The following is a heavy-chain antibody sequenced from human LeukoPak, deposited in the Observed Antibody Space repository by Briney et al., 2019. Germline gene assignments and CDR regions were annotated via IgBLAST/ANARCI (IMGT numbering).Heavy chain of an antibody. Sequence: SETLSLTCAVYGGSFSGYYWSWIRQPPGKGLEWIGEINHSGSTNYNPSLKSRVTISVDKSKNQFSLKLSSVTAADTAVYYCARRPVLLWFGESRNYYYYGMDVWGQGTTVTVSS. CDR3: ARRPVLLWFGESRNYYYYGMDV. CDR1: GGSFSGYY. CDR2: INHSGST. D-gene: IGHD3-10*01. V-gene: IGHV4-34*01. J-gene: IGHJ6*02.